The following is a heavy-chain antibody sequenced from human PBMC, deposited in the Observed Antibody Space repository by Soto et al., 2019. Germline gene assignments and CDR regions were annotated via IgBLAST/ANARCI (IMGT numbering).Heavy chain of an antibody. D-gene: IGHD6-19*01. CDR1: GYTLTELS. V-gene: IGHV1-24*01. CDR2: FDPEDGET. Sequence: ASVKVSCKVSGYTLTELSMHWVRQAPGKGLEWMGGFDPEDGETIYAQKFQGRVTMTEDTSTDTAYMELSSLRSEDTAVYYCATSMGIAVVKRYFDYWGQGTLVTVSS. CDR3: ATSMGIAVVKRYFDY. J-gene: IGHJ4*02.